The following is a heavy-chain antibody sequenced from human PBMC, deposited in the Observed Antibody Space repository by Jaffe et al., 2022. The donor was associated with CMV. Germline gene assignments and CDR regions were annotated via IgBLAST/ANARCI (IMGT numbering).Heavy chain of an antibody. CDR3: TRVVLHFFGMDV. D-gene: IGHD3-3*02. J-gene: IGHJ6*02. V-gene: IGHV3-49*05. CDR1: GFTFGDYA. CDR2: IRSKAYGGTT. Sequence: EVQLVESGGGLVKPGRSLRLSCTASGFTFGDYAMSWFRQAPGKGLEWVGFIRSKAYGGTTEYAASVKGRFTISRDDSKSIAYLQMNSLKTEDTAVYYCTRVVLHFFGMDVWGQGTTVTVSS.